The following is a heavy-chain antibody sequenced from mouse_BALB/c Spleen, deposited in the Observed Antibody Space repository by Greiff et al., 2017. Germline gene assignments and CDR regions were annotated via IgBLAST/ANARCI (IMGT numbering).Heavy chain of an antibody. CDR1: GFTFSSYA. V-gene: IGHV5-6-5*01. Sequence: EVKLVESGGGLVKPGGSLKLSCAASGFTFSSYAMSWVRQTPEKRLEWVASISSGGSTYYPDSVKGRFTISRDNARNILYLQMSSLRSEDTAMYYCARFITTVVSSFDYWGQGTTLTVSS. CDR2: ISSGGST. J-gene: IGHJ2*01. D-gene: IGHD1-1*01. CDR3: ARFITTVVSSFDY.